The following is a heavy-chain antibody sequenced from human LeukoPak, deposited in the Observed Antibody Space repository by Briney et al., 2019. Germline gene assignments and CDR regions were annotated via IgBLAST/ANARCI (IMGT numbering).Heavy chain of an antibody. CDR1: GGSISSYY. V-gene: IGHV4-59*08. CDR3: ARGMGYSGYDYPDY. CDR2: IYYSGST. J-gene: IGHJ4*02. Sequence: SETLSLTCTVSGGSISSYYWSWIRQPPGKGLEWIGYIYYSGSTNYNPSLKSRVTISVDTSKNQLFLKLSSVTAADTAVYYCARGMGYSGYDYPDYWGQGTLVTVSS. D-gene: IGHD5-12*01.